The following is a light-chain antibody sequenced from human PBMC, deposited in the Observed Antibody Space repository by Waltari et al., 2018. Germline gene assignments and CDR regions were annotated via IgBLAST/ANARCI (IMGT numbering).Light chain of an antibody. Sequence: QSALTQPASVSGSPGQSITISCPGTSSDVGAYNFVSWYQQHPGKAPNPMIYEVTNRPPGVSNRFAGSKSGNTASLTISGLQSEDEADYYCSSYTSSSTLVVFGTGTKVTVL. CDR3: SSYTSSSTLVV. V-gene: IGLV2-14*01. CDR2: EVT. J-gene: IGLJ1*01. CDR1: SSDVGAYNF.